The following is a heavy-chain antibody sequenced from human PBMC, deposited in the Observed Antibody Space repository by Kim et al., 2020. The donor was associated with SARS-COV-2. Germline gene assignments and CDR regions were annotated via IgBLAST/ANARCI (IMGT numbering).Heavy chain of an antibody. CDR3: ATDTHYYDSSGYDY. J-gene: IGHJ4*02. V-gene: IGHV1-24*01. Sequence: ASVKVSCKVSGYTLTELSMHWVRQAPGKGLEWMGGFDPEDGETIYAQKFQGRVTMTEDTSTDTAYMELSSLRSEDTAVYYCATDTHYYDSSGYDYWGQGTLVTVSS. D-gene: IGHD3-22*01. CDR2: FDPEDGET. CDR1: GYTLTELS.